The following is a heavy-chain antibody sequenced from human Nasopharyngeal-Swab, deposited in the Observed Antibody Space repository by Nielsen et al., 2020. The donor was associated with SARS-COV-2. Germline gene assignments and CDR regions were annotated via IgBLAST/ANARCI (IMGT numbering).Heavy chain of an antibody. CDR2: IYNTGST. V-gene: IGHV4-4*02. CDR3: PRRGLVGVTICFAY. J-gene: IGHJ4*02. Sequence: WIRQPPGKGLEWIGEIYNTGSTNYNPSLRSRVTMSVDKSKNQFSLKLSSVTAADTAVYYCPRRGLVGVTICFAYWGQGTLVTVSS. D-gene: IGHD1-26*01.